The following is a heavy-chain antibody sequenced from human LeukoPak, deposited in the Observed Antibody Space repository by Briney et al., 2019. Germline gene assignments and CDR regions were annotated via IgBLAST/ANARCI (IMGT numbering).Heavy chain of an antibody. Sequence: PGGSLRLSCAASGFTFSSYAMSWVRQAPGKGLEWVSTISNSDGNTYYADSVKGRFTISRDNSKNTLYLQMNSLRAEDTAVYYCARGGSYLSAFDIWGQGTMVTVSS. CDR3: ARGGSYLSAFDI. J-gene: IGHJ3*02. D-gene: IGHD1-26*01. V-gene: IGHV3-23*01. CDR2: ISNSDGNT. CDR1: GFTFSSYA.